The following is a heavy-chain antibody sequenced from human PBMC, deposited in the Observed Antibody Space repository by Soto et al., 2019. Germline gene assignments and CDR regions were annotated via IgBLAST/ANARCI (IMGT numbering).Heavy chain of an antibody. D-gene: IGHD3-10*01. CDR3: ARHAGRGVIITRWFDP. V-gene: IGHV5-51*01. CDR2: TYPGDSDT. J-gene: IGHJ5*02. Sequence: GESLKISCKGSGYSFTSYWIGWVRQMPGKGLEWMGITYPGDSDTRYSPSFQGQVTISADKSISTAYLQWSSLKASDTAMYYCARHAGRGVIITRWFDPWGQGTLVTVSS. CDR1: GYSFTSYW.